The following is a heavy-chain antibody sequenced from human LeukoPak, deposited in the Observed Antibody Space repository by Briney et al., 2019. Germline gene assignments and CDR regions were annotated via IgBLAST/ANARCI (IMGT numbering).Heavy chain of an antibody. V-gene: IGHV1-18*01. CDR2: ISAYNGNT. CDR3: ARVTSYGQPDY. J-gene: IGHJ4*02. D-gene: IGHD3-10*01. CDR1: VYTFTIYG. Sequence: GASVTVSFKSSVYTFTIYGISWVGQAPGQGREWMGWISAYNGNTNYAQKLQGRVTMTTDTSTSTAYMELRSLRSDDTAVYYCARVTSYGQPDYWGQGTLVTVSS.